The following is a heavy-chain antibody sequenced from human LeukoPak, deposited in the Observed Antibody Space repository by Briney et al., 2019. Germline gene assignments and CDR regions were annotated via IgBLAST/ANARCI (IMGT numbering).Heavy chain of an antibody. V-gene: IGHV5-51*01. CDR3: ARRHTGASGRYNRFDP. J-gene: IGHJ5*02. Sequence: GESLQISCQASGYSFTNYWIGWVRQMPGKGLEWMGIIYPADSKTKYSPSFQGHVTISADRSINTAYLQWSSLKASDTAMYYCARRHTGASGRYNRFDPWGQGTLVTVSS. CDR2: IYPADSKT. D-gene: IGHD1-26*01. CDR1: GYSFTNYW.